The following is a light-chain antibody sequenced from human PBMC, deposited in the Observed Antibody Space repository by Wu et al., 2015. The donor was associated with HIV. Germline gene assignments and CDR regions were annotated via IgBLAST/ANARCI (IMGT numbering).Light chain of an antibody. V-gene: IGKV3-20*01. J-gene: IGKJ2*01. CDR2: GAS. CDR3: QQYGTSPST. Sequence: EIVLTQSPGTLSLSPGERATLSCRASEDLASDYLAWFQQRPGQAPTLLIYGASYRATGVPDRFSASGSGADFSLTIRGLEPEDFAVFYCQQYGTSPSTFGQGTMLELK. CDR1: EDLASDY.